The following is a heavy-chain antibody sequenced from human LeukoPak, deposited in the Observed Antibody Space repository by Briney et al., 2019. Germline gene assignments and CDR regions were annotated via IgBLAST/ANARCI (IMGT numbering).Heavy chain of an antibody. D-gene: IGHD6-19*01. Sequence: GGSLRLSCAASRFIFSSYNMNWVRQAPGKGLEWVSSISSSSSYIYYADSVKGRFTISRDNAKNSLYLQMNSLRAEDTAVYYCAGIAVAGEEGSWGQGTLVIVSS. J-gene: IGHJ4*02. V-gene: IGHV3-21*01. CDR3: AGIAVAGEEGS. CDR2: ISSSSSYI. CDR1: RFIFSSYN.